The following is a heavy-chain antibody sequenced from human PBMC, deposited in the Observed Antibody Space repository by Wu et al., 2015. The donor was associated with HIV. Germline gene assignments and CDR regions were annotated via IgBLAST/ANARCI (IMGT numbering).Heavy chain of an antibody. CDR2: ISPYSGDT. Sequence: QVQLLQSGAEVKKPGASVKVSCKASGYTFDVYYMHWVRQAPGQGLEWMGWISPYSGDTIYAQKFEGRVTLTRDTSSSTVYMELSSLKPDDTAVYYCARRGSNNYYYMDVWAKGPRSPSP. J-gene: IGHJ6*03. CDR1: GYTFDVYY. CDR3: ARRGSNNYYYMDV. V-gene: IGHV1-2*02. D-gene: IGHD2/OR15-2a*01.